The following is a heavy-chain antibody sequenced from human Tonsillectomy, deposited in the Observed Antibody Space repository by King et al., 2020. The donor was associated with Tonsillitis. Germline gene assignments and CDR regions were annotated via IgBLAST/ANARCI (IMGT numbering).Heavy chain of an antibody. D-gene: IGHD2-15*01. J-gene: IGHJ4*02. Sequence: VQLVESGGVVVQPGGSLRLSCAASGFIFDDYSMHWVRQAPGKGLEWVSLITRDGTTTYYADSVKGRFTISRDNSKNSLYLQMNSLRSEDTACYYCAKGSCRSRGGHFDYWGQGALGTVSS. CDR1: GFIFDDYS. V-gene: IGHV3-43*01. CDR2: ITRDGTTT. CDR3: AKGSCRSRGGHFDY.